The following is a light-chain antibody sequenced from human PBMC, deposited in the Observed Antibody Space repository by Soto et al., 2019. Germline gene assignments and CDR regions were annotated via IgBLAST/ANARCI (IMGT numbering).Light chain of an antibody. CDR1: SSDVGSYNL. CDR3: CSYAGSSTNWV. J-gene: IGLJ3*02. Sequence: QSALTQPASVSGSPGQSITISCTGTSSDVGSYNLVSWYQQHPGKAPKLMIYEGSKRPSGVSNRFSGSKSGNTASLTISGLQAEDDADYYCCSYAGSSTNWVFGGGTKLTVL. V-gene: IGLV2-23*01. CDR2: EGS.